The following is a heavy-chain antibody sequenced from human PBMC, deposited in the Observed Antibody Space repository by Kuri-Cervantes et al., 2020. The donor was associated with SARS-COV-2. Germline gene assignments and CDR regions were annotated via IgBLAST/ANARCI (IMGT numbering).Heavy chain of an antibody. J-gene: IGHJ4*02. CDR3: ARQTPRSGFDY. CDR1: GFYFKDYF. D-gene: IGHD6-19*01. Sequence: GESLKISFAAPGFYFKDYFLPWVRQSPGKGLEWVAVITYYGGNKYYADSVKGRFNISRDNSKSTLFLQMNSLRPEDTAIYYCARQTPRSGFDYWGQGALVTVSS. V-gene: IGHV3-30*04. CDR2: ITYYGGNK.